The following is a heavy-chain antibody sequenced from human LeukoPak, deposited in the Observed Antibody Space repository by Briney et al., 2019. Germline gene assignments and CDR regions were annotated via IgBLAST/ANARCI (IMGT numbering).Heavy chain of an antibody. CDR2: IYYSGST. J-gene: IGHJ4*02. Sequence: ASETLSLTCAVYGGSFSGYYWSWIRQPPGKGLEWIGSIYYSGSTYYNPSLKSRVTISVDTSKNQFSLKLSSVTAADTALYYCAYSGSYGHLGYWGQGIPVTVSS. V-gene: IGHV4-34*01. CDR3: AYSGSYGHLGY. D-gene: IGHD1-26*01. CDR1: GGSFSGYY.